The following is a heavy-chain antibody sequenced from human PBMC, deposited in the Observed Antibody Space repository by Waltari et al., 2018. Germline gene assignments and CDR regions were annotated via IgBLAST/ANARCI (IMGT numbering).Heavy chain of an antibody. J-gene: IGHJ3*02. Sequence: EVQLVESVGGLVKPGGSLRLSCAASGFTFSSYSMNWVRQAPGKGLGWVSSISSSSSYIYYADSVKGRFTISRDNAKNSLYLQMNSLRAEDTAVYYCARDRRMATTQPGTDAFDIWGQGTMVTVSS. D-gene: IGHD5-12*01. V-gene: IGHV3-21*01. CDR1: GFTFSSYS. CDR2: ISSSSSYI. CDR3: ARDRRMATTQPGTDAFDI.